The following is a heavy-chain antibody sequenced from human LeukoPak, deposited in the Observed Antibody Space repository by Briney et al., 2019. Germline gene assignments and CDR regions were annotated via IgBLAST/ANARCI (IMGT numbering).Heavy chain of an antibody. CDR2: IYHSGST. J-gene: IGHJ2*01. Sequence: KPSETLSLTCTVSGGSISSGGYSWSWIRQPPGKGLEWIGYIYHSGSTYYNPSLKSRVTISVDRSKNQFSLKLSSVTAADTAVYYCARGAYDFWSGQSEYWYFDLWGRGTLVTVSS. CDR1: GGSISSGGYS. D-gene: IGHD3-3*01. CDR3: ARGAYDFWSGQSEYWYFDL. V-gene: IGHV4-30-2*01.